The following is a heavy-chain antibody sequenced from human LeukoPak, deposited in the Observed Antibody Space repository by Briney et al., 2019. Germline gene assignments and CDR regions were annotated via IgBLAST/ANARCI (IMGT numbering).Heavy chain of an antibody. D-gene: IGHD1-26*01. CDR2: TYSSGST. V-gene: IGHV3-53*01. CDR1: DFTVSSNS. CDR3: ATESYGGA. Sequence: PGGSLRLSCAASDFTVSSNSMSWVRQAPGKGLEWVSVTYSSGSTHYADSVKGRSTISRDSSKNTLYLQMNSLRAEDTAVYYCATESYGGAWGQGTLVTVSS. J-gene: IGHJ4*02.